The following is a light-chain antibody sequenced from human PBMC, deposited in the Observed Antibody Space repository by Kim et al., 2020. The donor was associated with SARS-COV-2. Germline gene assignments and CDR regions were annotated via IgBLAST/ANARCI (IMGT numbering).Light chain of an antibody. Sequence: EIVLTQSPGTLSLSPEERATLSCRASQSVSSNYLAWYQQKPGQAPRLLIYGVSSRATGIPDRFSGSGSGTDFTLTISRLEPEDFAVYYCQQYGSSPPYTFGQGTKLEI. CDR2: GVS. J-gene: IGKJ2*01. CDR1: QSVSSNY. V-gene: IGKV3-20*01. CDR3: QQYGSSPPYT.